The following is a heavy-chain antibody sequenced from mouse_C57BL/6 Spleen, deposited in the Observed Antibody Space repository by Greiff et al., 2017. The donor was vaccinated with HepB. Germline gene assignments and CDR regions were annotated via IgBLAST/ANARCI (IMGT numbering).Heavy chain of an antibody. CDR2: IDPSDSYT. V-gene: IGHV1-69*01. J-gene: IGHJ1*03. CDR1: GYTFTSYW. D-gene: IGHD1-1*01. CDR3: ARSPFVTTVVDYWYFDV. Sequence: QVQLQQSGAELVMPGASVKLSCKASGYTFTSYWMHWVKQRPGQGLEWIGEIDPSDSYTNYNQKFKGKSTLTVDKSSSTAYMQLSSLTSEDSAVYYCARSPFVTTVVDYWYFDVWGTGTTVTVSS.